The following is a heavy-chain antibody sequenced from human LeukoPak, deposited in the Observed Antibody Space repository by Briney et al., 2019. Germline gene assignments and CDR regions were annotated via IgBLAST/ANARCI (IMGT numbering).Heavy chain of an antibody. CDR3: AVRGYSGYDIDY. CDR2: IYYSGST. V-gene: IGHV4-59*01. CDR1: GGSISSYY. Sequence: SETLSLTCTVSGGSISSYYWSWIRQPPGKGLEWIGYIYYSGSTNYNPSLKSRVTISVDTSKNQFSLKLSSVTAADTAVYYCAVRGYSGYDIDYWGQGTLVTVSS. J-gene: IGHJ4*02. D-gene: IGHD5-12*01.